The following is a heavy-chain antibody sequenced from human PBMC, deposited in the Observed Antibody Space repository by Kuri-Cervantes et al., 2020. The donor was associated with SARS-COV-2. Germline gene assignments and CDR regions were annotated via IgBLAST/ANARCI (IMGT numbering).Heavy chain of an antibody. Sequence: GGSLRLSCAVSGFPFSDYAMSWVRQAPGKGLEWVSGIGGSGGNTYYADSVKGRFTISRDNSKNTLYLQMSTLRAEDTALYFCAKDLKWDLAAEYFDYWGQGTPVTVSS. J-gene: IGHJ4*02. V-gene: IGHV3-23*01. CDR1: GFPFSDYA. CDR2: IGGSGGNT. D-gene: IGHD1-26*01. CDR3: AKDLKWDLAAEYFDY.